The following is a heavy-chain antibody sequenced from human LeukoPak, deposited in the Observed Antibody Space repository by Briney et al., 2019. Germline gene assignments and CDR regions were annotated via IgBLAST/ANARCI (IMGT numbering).Heavy chain of an antibody. D-gene: IGHD6-19*01. CDR1: GGTFSSYA. J-gene: IGHJ4*02. Sequence: GASVKVSCKASGGTFSSYAISWVRQAPGQGLEWMGRIIPIHGIANYAQKFQGRVTITADKSTSTAYMELSSLRSEDTAVYYCARDIAVAGTRNFDYWGQGTLVTVSS. CDR2: IIPIHGIA. V-gene: IGHV1-69*04. CDR3: ARDIAVAGTRNFDY.